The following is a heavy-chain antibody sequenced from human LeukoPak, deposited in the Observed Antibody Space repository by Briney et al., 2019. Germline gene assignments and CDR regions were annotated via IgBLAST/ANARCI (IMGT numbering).Heavy chain of an antibody. J-gene: IGHJ4*02. CDR2: ISSSSSYT. D-gene: IGHD6-19*01. CDR1: GFTFSDYY. V-gene: IGHV3-11*05. Sequence: GGSLRLSRAASGFTFSDYYMSWIRQAPGKGLEWVSYISSSSSYTNYADSVKGRFTISRDNAKNSLYLQMNSLRAEDTAVYYCARGPDSSGWYLDYWGQGTLVTVSS. CDR3: ARGPDSSGWYLDY.